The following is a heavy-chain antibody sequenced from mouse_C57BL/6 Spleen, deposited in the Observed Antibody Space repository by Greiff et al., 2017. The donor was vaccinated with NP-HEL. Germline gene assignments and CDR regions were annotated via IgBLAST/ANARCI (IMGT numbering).Heavy chain of an antibody. CDR2: IYPGDGDT. J-gene: IGHJ2*01. CDR3: ARNYGSSYHYVDY. V-gene: IGHV1-82*01. CDR1: GYAFSSSW. D-gene: IGHD1-1*01. Sequence: QVQLQQSGPELVKPGASVKISCKASGYAFSSSWMNWVKQRPGKGLEWIGRIYPGDGDTNYNGKFKGKATLTADKSSSTAYMQLSSLTSEDSAVYFCARNYGSSYHYVDYWGQGTTLTVSS.